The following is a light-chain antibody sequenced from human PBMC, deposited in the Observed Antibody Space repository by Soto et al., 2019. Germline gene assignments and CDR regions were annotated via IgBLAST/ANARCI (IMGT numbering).Light chain of an antibody. J-gene: IGLJ2*01. CDR2: DNN. V-gene: IGLV1-51*01. CDR1: SSNIGNNY. CDR3: CSYAGSSTSPVV. Sequence: QSVLTQPPSVSAAPGQKVTISCSGSSSNIGNNYVSWYQQLPGTAPKLLIYDNNKRPSGVSNRFSGSKSGNTASLTISGLQAEDEADYYCCSYAGSSTSPVVFGGGTKVTVL.